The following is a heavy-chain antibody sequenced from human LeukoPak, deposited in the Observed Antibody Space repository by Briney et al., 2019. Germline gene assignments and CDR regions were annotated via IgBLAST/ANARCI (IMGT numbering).Heavy chain of an antibody. CDR3: ARDAYSSSWYGYYYYYMDV. CDR2: INPNSGGT. D-gene: IGHD6-13*01. Sequence: GASVKVSCKASGYTFTGYYMHWVRQAPGQGLEWMGWINPNSGGTNYAQKFQGRVTMTRDTSISTAYMELSRLRSDDTAVYYCARDAYSSSWYGYYYYYMDVWGEGTTVTVSS. J-gene: IGHJ6*03. V-gene: IGHV1-2*02. CDR1: GYTFTGYY.